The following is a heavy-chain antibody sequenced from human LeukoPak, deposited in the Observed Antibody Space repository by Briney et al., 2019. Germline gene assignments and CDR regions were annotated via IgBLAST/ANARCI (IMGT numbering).Heavy chain of an antibody. V-gene: IGHV3-7*01. Sequence: PGGSLRLSCAASGFTFSSYWMSWVRQAPGKGLEWVANIKQDGSEKYYVDSVKGRFTISRDNAKNSLYLQMNSLRAEDTAVYYCARGGKQQLVSRYFDYWGQGTLVTVSS. D-gene: IGHD6-13*01. CDR2: IKQDGSEK. J-gene: IGHJ4*02. CDR1: GFTFSSYW. CDR3: ARGGKQQLVSRYFDY.